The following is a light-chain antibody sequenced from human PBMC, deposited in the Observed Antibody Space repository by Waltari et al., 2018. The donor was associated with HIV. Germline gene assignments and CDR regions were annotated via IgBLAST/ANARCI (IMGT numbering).Light chain of an antibody. V-gene: IGKV3D-20*02. CDR1: QSVTTY. CDR2: GAS. J-gene: IGKJ1*01. CDR3: QQRSNWPRT. Sequence: EIVLTQSPGTLSLSPGERATLSCRASQSVTTYLAWYQQKPGQAPRLLIYGASSRATGIPDRFSGSGSGTDFTLTISRLEPEDFAVYYCQQRSNWPRTFGQGTKVEIK.